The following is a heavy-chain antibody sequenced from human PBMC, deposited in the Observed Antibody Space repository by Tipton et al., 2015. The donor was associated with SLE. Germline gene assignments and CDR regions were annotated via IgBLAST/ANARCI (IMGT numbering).Heavy chain of an antibody. CDR2: INPSGGDT. CDR1: GYSFATYY. D-gene: IGHD1-1*01. CDR3: AIIATGFPFDY. Sequence: QVQLVQSGPEVKKPGASVKISCKASGYSFATYYMHWVRQAPGQGLEWIGIINPSGGDTNYAQKFQGRVTMTRDTSMSTVYMELSSLRSEDTAVYYCAIIATGFPFDYWGQGTLVTVSS. J-gene: IGHJ4*02. V-gene: IGHV1-46*01.